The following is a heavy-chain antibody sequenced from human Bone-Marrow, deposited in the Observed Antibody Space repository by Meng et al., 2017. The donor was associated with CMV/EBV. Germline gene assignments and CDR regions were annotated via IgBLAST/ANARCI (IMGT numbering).Heavy chain of an antibody. CDR2: VSAYNGNT. CDR3: ARGIGSSSWFDY. J-gene: IGHJ4*02. V-gene: IGHV1-18*01. Sequence: ASVKVSCKASGYTFSSYEINWVRQAPGQGLEWMGWVSAYNGNTNYAQQFQGRVTMNTDTSTSTGYMVLRSLRSDDAAVYYCARGIGSSSWFDYWGQGTLVTVSS. CDR1: GYTFSSYE. D-gene: IGHD6-6*01.